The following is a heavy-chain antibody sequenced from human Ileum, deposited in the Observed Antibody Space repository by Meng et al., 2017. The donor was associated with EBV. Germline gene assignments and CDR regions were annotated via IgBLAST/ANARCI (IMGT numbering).Heavy chain of an antibody. J-gene: IGHJ4*02. V-gene: IGHV4-39*07. CDR2: IYYSGTT. Sequence: QRQRQESGPGLVMPSETLSLTCSVSGGSFSSRKYYWGWIRQPPGKALEWIASIYYSGTTYYNPSLQSRVSISVDKSKNQVSLNMTSMTAADTAVYYCASRELAPFDYWGQGTLVTVSS. CDR3: ASRELAPFDY. D-gene: IGHD1-26*01. CDR1: GGSFSSRKYY.